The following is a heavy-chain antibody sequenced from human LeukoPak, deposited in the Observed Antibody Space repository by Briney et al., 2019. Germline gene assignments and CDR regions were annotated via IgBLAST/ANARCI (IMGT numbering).Heavy chain of an antibody. CDR3: ARGTTYYYGSGSQDNWFDP. Sequence: SETLSLTCTVSGGSISSGDYYWSWIRQPPGKGLEWIGYIYYSGSTYYNPSLKSRITISVDTSKNQFSPKLSSVTAADTAVYYCARGTTYYYGSGSQDNWFDPWGQGTLVTVSS. CDR1: GGSISSGDYY. V-gene: IGHV4-30-4*01. D-gene: IGHD3-10*01. CDR2: IYYSGST. J-gene: IGHJ5*02.